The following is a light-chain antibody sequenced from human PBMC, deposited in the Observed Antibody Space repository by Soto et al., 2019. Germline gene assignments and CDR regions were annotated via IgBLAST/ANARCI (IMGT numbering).Light chain of an antibody. CDR1: QSVSFY. Sequence: DIQMTQSPSSLSASVGDRVTITCRTSQSVSFYVNWYQQKPGKAPILLIYASSSLQSGVPSRFSGSGSGTDFTLTISSLEPEDFATYYCQQSYSTPTFGQGTKVEIK. CDR2: ASS. CDR3: QQSYSTPT. J-gene: IGKJ2*01. V-gene: IGKV1-39*01.